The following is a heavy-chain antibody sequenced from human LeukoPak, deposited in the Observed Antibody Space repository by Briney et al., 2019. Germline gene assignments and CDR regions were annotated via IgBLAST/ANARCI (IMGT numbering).Heavy chain of an antibody. D-gene: IGHD3-10*01. CDR2: IYPDDSDT. Sequence: PGESLKISCKASGYTFTDYWIGWVRQMPGKGLEWMGIIYPDDSDTRYSPSFEGQVTISADKSVSTAYLQWSSLKASNTAMYYCAKTYYYGSGSPADAFDVWGQGTVVTISS. CDR3: AKTYYYGSGSPADAFDV. V-gene: IGHV5-51*01. CDR1: GYTFTDYW. J-gene: IGHJ3*01.